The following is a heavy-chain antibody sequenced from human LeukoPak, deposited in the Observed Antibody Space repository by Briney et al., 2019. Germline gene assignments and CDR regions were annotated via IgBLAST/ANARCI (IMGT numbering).Heavy chain of an antibody. V-gene: IGHV4-39*02. J-gene: IGHJ4*02. D-gene: IGHD3-10*01. Sequence: SETLSLTCTVSGGSISDYYWGWIRQPPGKGLEWIGNIYYRGSTYYNSSLKSRVSISVDTSKNYFSLKVSSVTAADTAVYYCARLFLRFGEFSFDYWGQGTLVTVSS. CDR1: GGSISDYY. CDR3: ARLFLRFGEFSFDY. CDR2: IYYRGST.